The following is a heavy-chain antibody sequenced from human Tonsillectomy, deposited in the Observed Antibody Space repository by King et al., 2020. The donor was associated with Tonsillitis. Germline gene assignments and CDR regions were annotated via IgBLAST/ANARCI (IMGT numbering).Heavy chain of an antibody. CDR2: ISPNSGGT. CDR3: AKIGTAYGAFDI. V-gene: IGHV1-2*02. CDR1: GYTFTGYH. J-gene: IGHJ3*02. D-gene: IGHD3-10*01. Sequence: QLVQSGAEVKKPGASVKVSCKASGYTFTGYHMHWVRQARGQGLEWMGWISPNSGGTNYAQMFQGRGTMTSDTSITTAYMELSGLRSDDTAVYYCAKIGTAYGAFDIWGQGTMVTVSS.